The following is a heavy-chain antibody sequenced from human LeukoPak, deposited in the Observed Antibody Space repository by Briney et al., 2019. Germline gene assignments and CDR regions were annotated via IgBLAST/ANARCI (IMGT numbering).Heavy chain of an antibody. D-gene: IGHD2-8*01. J-gene: IGHJ5*02. CDR1: GYTFTSYG. Sequence: GASVKVSCKASGYTFTSYGINWVRQAPGQGLEWMGWTSAYNGNTNYAQKLQGRVTMTTDTSTSTAYMELRSLRSDDTAVYYCARDLPYCTNGVCYNFRFAPWGQGTLVTVSS. CDR2: TSAYNGNT. V-gene: IGHV1-18*01. CDR3: ARDLPYCTNGVCYNFRFAP.